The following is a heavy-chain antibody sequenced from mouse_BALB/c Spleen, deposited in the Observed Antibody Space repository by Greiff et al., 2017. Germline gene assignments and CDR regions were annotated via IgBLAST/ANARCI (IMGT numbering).Heavy chain of an antibody. CDR1: GFTFSSYA. CDR2: ISSGGSYT. V-gene: IGHV5-9-3*01. CDR3: ARQGNPEGDYAMDY. Sequence: EVKVVESGGGLVKPGGSLKLSCAASGFTFSSYAMSWVRQTPEKRLEWVATISSGGSYTYYPDSVKGRFTISRDNAKNTLYLQMSSLRSEDTAMYYCARQGNPEGDYAMDYWGQGTSVTVSS. D-gene: IGHD2-1*01. J-gene: IGHJ4*01.